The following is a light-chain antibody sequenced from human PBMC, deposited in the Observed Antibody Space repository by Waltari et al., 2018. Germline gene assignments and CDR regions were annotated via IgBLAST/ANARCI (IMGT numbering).Light chain of an antibody. CDR3: QQRSSWTPHT. J-gene: IGKJ2*01. CDR2: DAS. CDR1: HSVGTN. V-gene: IGKV3-11*01. Sequence: IVLTQSPSTLSLSPGETATLSCTDSHSVGTNLARYQQNPGQAPRLIIYDASSCDTGIPASFRGSGSGTDFTLTISSLEAEDFAVYFCQQRSSWTPHTFGQGARLEIK.